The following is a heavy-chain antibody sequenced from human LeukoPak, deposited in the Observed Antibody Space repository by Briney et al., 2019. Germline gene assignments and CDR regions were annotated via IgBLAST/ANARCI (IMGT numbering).Heavy chain of an antibody. Sequence: GGSLRLSCAASGFTFSSYALTWVRQAPGKGLEWVSAISGSSDSTLFADSVKGRFTISRDNSKNTLYLQMNSLRAEDTAVYYCAREYYYDSSGPFDYWGQGTLVTVSS. V-gene: IGHV3-23*01. CDR2: ISGSSDST. D-gene: IGHD3-22*01. CDR1: GFTFSSYA. J-gene: IGHJ4*02. CDR3: AREYYYDSSGPFDY.